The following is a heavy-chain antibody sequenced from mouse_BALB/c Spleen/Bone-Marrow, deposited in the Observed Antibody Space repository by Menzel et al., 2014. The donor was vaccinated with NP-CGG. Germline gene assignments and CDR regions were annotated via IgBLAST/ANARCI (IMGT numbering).Heavy chain of an antibody. D-gene: IGHD2-10*01. V-gene: IGHV5-17*02. J-gene: IGHJ4*01. CDR3: VRPYSYAMDY. CDR2: INSGSSTI. CDR1: GFTFSSFG. Sequence: DVHLVESGGGLVQPGGSRKLSCAASGFTFSSFGMHWVRQAPEKGLEWVAYINSGSSTIYYADTVKGRFTISRDNPKNTLFLQMTSLRSEDTAMYYCVRPYSYAMDYWGQGTSVTVSS.